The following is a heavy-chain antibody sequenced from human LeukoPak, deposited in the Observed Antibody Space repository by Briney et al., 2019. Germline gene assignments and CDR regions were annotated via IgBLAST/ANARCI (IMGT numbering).Heavy chain of an antibody. D-gene: IGHD3-10*01. CDR1: GFTFSNAW. CDR2: IYYGGST. J-gene: IGHJ5*02. V-gene: IGHV4-4*02. Sequence: PGGSLRLSCAASGFTFSNAWMSWVRQPPGKGLEWIGSIYYGGSTYYNPSLKSRVTISVDTSKNQFSLKLSSVTAADTAVYYCARGKGLLWFGELFENWFDPWGQGTLVTVSS. CDR3: ARGKGLLWFGELFENWFDP.